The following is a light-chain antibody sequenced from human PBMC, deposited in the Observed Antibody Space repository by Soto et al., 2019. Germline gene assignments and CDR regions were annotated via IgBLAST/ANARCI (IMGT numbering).Light chain of an antibody. CDR3: QQYGSSPWT. CDR1: QTVRNNY. J-gene: IGKJ1*01. V-gene: IGKV3-20*01. CDR2: DAS. Sequence: ELVLKQSPGTLSLSNGERATLSCRASQTVRNNYLAWYQQKPGQAPRLLIYDASSRATGIPDRFSGGGSGTDFTLTISRLEPEDFAVYYCQQYGSSPWTFGQGTKVDIK.